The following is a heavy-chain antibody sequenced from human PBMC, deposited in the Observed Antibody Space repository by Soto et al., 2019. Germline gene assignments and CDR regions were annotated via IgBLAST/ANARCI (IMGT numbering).Heavy chain of an antibody. V-gene: IGHV3-23*01. CDR2: ISGSGGST. D-gene: IGHD5-12*01. CDR1: GFTFSRYS. CDR3: AKDPLSGYDSLYYYYYYMDV. Sequence: HPGGSLRLSCAASGFTFSRYSMNWVRQAPGKGREWVSAISGSGGSTYYADSVKGRFTISRDNSKNTLYLQMNSLRAEDTAVYYCAKDPLSGYDSLYYYYYYMDVWGKGTTVTVSS. J-gene: IGHJ6*03.